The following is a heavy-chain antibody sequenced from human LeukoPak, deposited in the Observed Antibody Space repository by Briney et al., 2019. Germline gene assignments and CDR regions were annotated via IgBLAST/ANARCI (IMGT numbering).Heavy chain of an antibody. Sequence: SETLSLTFTVSGDSISSYYWSWIRQPPGKGLEWIGYIYYSGSTNYSPSLKSRVTISVDTSKNQFSLKLSSVTAADTAVYYCARVRGWARSGWSLGYWGQGTLVTVSS. CDR2: IYYSGST. CDR1: GDSISSYY. V-gene: IGHV4-59*01. CDR3: ARVRGWARSGWSLGY. D-gene: IGHD6-19*01. J-gene: IGHJ4*02.